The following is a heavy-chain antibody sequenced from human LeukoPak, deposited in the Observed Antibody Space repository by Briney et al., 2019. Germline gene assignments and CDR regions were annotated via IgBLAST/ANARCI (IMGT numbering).Heavy chain of an antibody. Sequence: PSETLSLTCTVSGYSISSGYYWGWIRQPPGKGLEWIGSIYHSGSTYYNPSLKSRVTISVDTSKNQFSPKLSSVTAADTAVYYCARLRKSYSSSWPNWFDPWGQGTLVTVSS. CDR2: IYHSGST. J-gene: IGHJ5*02. V-gene: IGHV4-38-2*02. D-gene: IGHD6-13*01. CDR1: GYSISSGYY. CDR3: ARLRKSYSSSWPNWFDP.